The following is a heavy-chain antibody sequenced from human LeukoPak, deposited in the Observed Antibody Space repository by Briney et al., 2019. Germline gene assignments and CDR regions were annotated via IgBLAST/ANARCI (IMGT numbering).Heavy chain of an antibody. V-gene: IGHV3-21*06. CDR2: ISSGSHYI. D-gene: IGHD3-3*01. Sequence: GGSLRLSCAASGFAFSTYGMAWVRQAPGKGLEWVSSISSGSHYIYYADSVKGRFTISRDNAKNSLYLQVNSLRAEDTAVYYCARTLIFGVVITNMDVWGKGTTVTVSS. CDR1: GFAFSTYG. J-gene: IGHJ6*03. CDR3: ARTLIFGVVITNMDV.